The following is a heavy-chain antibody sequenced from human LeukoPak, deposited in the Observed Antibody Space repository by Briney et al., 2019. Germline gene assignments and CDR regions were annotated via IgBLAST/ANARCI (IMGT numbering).Heavy chain of an antibody. V-gene: IGHV4-61*01. CDR3: ARSPSGYRFDS. J-gene: IGHJ4*02. D-gene: IGHD3-22*01. Sequence: SETLSLTCAVSGGSINRGTFFWIWIRKPPGKGLEWIGYISNSGSTNYHPSLKSRVTISSDTSKAQFTLKLTSVTAADTAVYYCARSPSGYRFDSWGQGTLVTVSS. CDR2: ISNSGST. CDR1: GGSINRGTFF.